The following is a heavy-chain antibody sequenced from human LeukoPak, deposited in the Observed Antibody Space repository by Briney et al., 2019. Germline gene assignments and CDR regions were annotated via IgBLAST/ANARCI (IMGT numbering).Heavy chain of an antibody. Sequence: GGSVRLSWVASGFIISIYWMHWVRHAGGRGLGWVSHIDNGGSTNLYAGAVSGRFTIARDNAKNHLYLQMNSLRAEDTAIYFCARVRSDYSSSSPPDYWGQGTPVTVSS. CDR3: ARVRSDYSSSSPPDY. V-gene: IGHV3-74*01. D-gene: IGHD6-6*01. CDR2: IDNGGSTN. J-gene: IGHJ4*02. CDR1: GFIISIYW.